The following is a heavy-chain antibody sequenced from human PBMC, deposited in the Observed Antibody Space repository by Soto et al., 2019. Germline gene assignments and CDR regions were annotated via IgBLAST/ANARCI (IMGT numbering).Heavy chain of an antibody. CDR1: GFTFSSYG. D-gene: IGHD6-19*01. J-gene: IGHJ6*02. CDR2: ISYDGSNK. V-gene: IGHV3-30*18. CDR3: AKDLTIAVAGNNYYYGMDV. Sequence: PGGSLRLSCAASGFTFSSYGMHWVRQAPGKGLEWVAVISYDGSNKYYADSVKGRFTISRDNSKNTLYLQMNSLRAEDTAVYYCAKDLTIAVAGNNYYYGMDVWGQGTTVNVSS.